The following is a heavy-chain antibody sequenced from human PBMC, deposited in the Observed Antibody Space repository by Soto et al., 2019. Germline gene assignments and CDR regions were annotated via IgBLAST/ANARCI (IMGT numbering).Heavy chain of an antibody. CDR1: GFTVSSNY. D-gene: IGHD3-10*01. CDR3: ARSAMVRVVIIFD. J-gene: IGHJ4*02. Sequence: EVQLVESGGGLVQPGGSLRLSCAASGFTVSSNYMSWVRQAPGKGLEWVSVIYSGGSTYYSDCVKGRFTISRDNSKNTLYLQMNSLRAEDTAVYYCARSAMVRVVIIFDWGQGTLVTVSS. V-gene: IGHV3-66*01. CDR2: IYSGGST.